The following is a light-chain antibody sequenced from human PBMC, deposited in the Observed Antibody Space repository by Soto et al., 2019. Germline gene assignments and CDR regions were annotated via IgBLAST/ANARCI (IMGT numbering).Light chain of an antibody. Sequence: DIQMTQSPSTLSGSVGDRVTITCLASQTISSWLAWYQQKPGKAPKLLIYAASSLQSGVPSRFSGSGSGTDFTLTISSLQPEDFATYYCQQSYSIPTFGQGTRLEIK. J-gene: IGKJ5*01. CDR2: AAS. CDR1: QTISSW. V-gene: IGKV1-39*01. CDR3: QQSYSIPT.